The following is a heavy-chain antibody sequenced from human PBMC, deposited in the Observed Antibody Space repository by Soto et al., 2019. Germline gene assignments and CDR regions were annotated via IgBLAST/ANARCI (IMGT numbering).Heavy chain of an antibody. D-gene: IGHD3-10*01. J-gene: IGHJ5*02. CDR1: GGSVNSGDYY. V-gene: IGHV4-31*03. CDR3: ARGRETTRVRGVIWFEP. Sequence: PSETLSLTCIVSGGSVNSGDYYWSWIRQHPGKGLEWVGSVYKGVTTSQNPSLRSRLFISTDTSDSQFSLTLTSMTAADTAVYYCARGRETTRVRGVIWFEPWGQGTLVTV. CDR2: VYKGVTT.